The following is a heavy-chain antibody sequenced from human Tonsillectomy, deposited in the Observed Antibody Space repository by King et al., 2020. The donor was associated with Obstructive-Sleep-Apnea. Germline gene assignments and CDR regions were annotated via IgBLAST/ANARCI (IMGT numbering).Heavy chain of an antibody. Sequence: QLVQSGAEVKKPGASVKVSCKASGYTFTSYDINWVRQATGQGLEWMGWMNPNSGNTGYAQKFQGRVTMTRNTSISTAYMELSSLRSEDTAVYYCARAYRRRYSGYVDYYFDYWGQGTLVTVSS. J-gene: IGHJ4*02. CDR3: ARAYRRRYSGYVDYYFDY. CDR2: MNPNSGNT. V-gene: IGHV1-8*01. CDR1: GYTFTSYD. D-gene: IGHD5-12*01.